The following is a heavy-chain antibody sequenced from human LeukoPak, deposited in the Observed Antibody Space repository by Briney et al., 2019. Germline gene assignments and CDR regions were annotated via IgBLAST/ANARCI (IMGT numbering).Heavy chain of an antibody. Sequence: GRSLRLSCAASGFTFSSYSINWVRQAPGKGLEWVSTIGGSGVTKFYADSVAGRFTISRDNSNNALFLQMNNLRAEDMAIYYCARGASSWEYTTFDVWGQGAIVTVSS. J-gene: IGHJ3*01. CDR1: GFTFSSYS. V-gene: IGHV3-23*01. CDR2: IGGSGVTK. D-gene: IGHD6-13*01. CDR3: ARGASSWEYTTFDV.